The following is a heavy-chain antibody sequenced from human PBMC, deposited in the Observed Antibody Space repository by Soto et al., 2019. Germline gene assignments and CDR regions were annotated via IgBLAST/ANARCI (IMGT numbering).Heavy chain of an antibody. CDR2: INAEDGNT. D-gene: IGHD3-10*01. Sequence: ASVKVSCKVSGYTLTELSMHWVRQAPGKRLEWMGCINAEDGNTIYAQKFQGRVTITRDTSASTAYMELSSLRSEDTAVYYCARDELSYYYGMDVWGQGTTVTSP. CDR3: ARDELSYYYGMDV. J-gene: IGHJ6*02. CDR1: GYTLTELS. V-gene: IGHV1-24*01.